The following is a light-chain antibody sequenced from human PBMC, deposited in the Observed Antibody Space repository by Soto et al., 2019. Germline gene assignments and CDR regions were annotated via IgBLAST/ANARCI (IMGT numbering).Light chain of an antibody. J-gene: IGKJ1*01. CDR3: QQYETFSGT. CDR1: QSVSGW. CDR2: DAS. V-gene: IGKV1-5*01. Sequence: DIQMTPSPSPPSASVVETVTVPCRASQSVSGWLAWYQQKPGEAPKLLIYDASALPRGVPSRFSGSGSGTKFTLTIASLQPDDFATYYCQQYETFSGTFGPGTKVDIK.